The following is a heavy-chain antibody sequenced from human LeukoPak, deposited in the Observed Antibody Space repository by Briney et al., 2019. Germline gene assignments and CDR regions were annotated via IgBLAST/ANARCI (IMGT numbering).Heavy chain of an antibody. CDR3: ARRHGNYYMDV. V-gene: IGHV4-38-2*01. J-gene: IGHJ6*03. CDR1: GYSISSGYY. CDR2: IYYSGTS. Sequence: SETLSLXCAVSGYSISSGYYWGWIRQPPGTGLEWIGSIYYSGTSYYNPSLKSRVTISVDTSKNQFSLKLDSVTAADTAVYYCARRHGNYYMDVWGKGTTVTVSS.